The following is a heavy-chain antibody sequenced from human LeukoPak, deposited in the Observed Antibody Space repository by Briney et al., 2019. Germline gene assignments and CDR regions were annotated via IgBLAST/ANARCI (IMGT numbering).Heavy chain of an antibody. CDR1: GFTFSSYG. J-gene: IGHJ3*01. CDR2: ISYDGSNK. V-gene: IGHV3-30*18. Sequence: PGRSLRLSCAASGFTFSSYGMHWVRQAPGKGLEWVAVISYDGSNKYYADSVKGRFTISRDNSKNTLYLQMNGLRAEDTAVYYCAKDLSGDMSDWGQGTMVTVSS. D-gene: IGHD3-10*01. CDR3: AKDLSGDMSD.